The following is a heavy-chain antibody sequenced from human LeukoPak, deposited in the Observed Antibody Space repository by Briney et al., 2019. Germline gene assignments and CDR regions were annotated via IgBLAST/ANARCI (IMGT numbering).Heavy chain of an antibody. CDR3: ARSRNSWDYNYCDL. CDR2: IWYDGSNK. CDR1: GFTFSSHG. D-gene: IGHD3-10*01. Sequence: TGGSLRLSCAASGFTFSSHGMHWVRQAPGKGLEWVAVIWYDGSNKYYADSVKGRFTISRDNSKNTLHLQMNSLRAEDTAVYYCARSRNSWDYNYCDLWGQGTLVTVSS. V-gene: IGHV3-33*01. J-gene: IGHJ4*02.